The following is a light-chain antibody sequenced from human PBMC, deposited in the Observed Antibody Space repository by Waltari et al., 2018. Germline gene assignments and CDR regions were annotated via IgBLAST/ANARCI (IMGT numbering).Light chain of an antibody. J-gene: IGKJ3*01. CDR2: VAS. CDR3: QKYNSAPLT. Sequence: DIQMTQSPSSLSASVGDRVTITCRASQDISNHLAWYQQKPGKVPKRLIYVASTLPSGVPSRFSGSGSGTDFTLTISSLQPEDVATYYCQKYNSAPLTFGPGTKVDIK. CDR1: QDISNH. V-gene: IGKV1-27*01.